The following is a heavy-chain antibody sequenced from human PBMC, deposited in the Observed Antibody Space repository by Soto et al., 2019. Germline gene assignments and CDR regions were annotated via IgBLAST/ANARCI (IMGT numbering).Heavy chain of an antibody. CDR3: AKGYSSSWYSSFDY. CDR2: ISWNSGSI. Sequence: PGGSLRLSCAASGFTFDDYAMHWVRQAPGKGLEWVSGISWNSGSIGYADSVKGRFTISRDNAKNSLYLQMNSLRAEDTALYYCAKGYSSSWYSSFDYWGQGTLVTVSS. CDR1: GFTFDDYA. D-gene: IGHD6-13*01. J-gene: IGHJ4*02. V-gene: IGHV3-9*01.